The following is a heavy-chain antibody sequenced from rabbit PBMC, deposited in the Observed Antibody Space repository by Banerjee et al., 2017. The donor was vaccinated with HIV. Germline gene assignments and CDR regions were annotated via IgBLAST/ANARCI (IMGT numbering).Heavy chain of an antibody. CDR2: IYGGSGGT. D-gene: IGHD4-1*01. J-gene: IGHJ4*01. CDR3: ARDPYYTVGYVAWDL. V-gene: IGHV1S45*01. CDR1: GFDLSSYYY. Sequence: QEQLEESGGGLVKPEGSLTLTCKASGFDLSSYYYMCWVRQAPGKGLEWIGCIYGGSGGTYYATWAKGRFTISKTSSTTVTLQMTSLTAADTATYFCARDPYYTVGYVAWDLWGQGTLVTVS.